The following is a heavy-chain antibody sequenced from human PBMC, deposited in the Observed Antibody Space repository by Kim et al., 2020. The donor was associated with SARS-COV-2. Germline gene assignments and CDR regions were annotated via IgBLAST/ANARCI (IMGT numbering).Heavy chain of an antibody. J-gene: IGHJ6*02. Sequence: ASVKVSCKASGYTFTSYAMHWVRQAPGQRLEWMGWINAGNGNTKYSQKFQGRVTITRDTSASTAYMELSSLRSEDTAVYYCARANVRGHYYYYYGMDVWGQGTTVTVSS. CDR3: ARANVRGHYYYYYGMDV. V-gene: IGHV1-3*01. CDR2: INAGNGNT. D-gene: IGHD3-10*02. CDR1: GYTFTSYA.